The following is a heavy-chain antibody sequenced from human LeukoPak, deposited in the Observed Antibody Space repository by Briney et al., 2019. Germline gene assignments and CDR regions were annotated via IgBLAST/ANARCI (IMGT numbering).Heavy chain of an antibody. V-gene: IGHV3-7*01. D-gene: IGHD5-18*01. Sequence: GGSLRLSCAASGFTFSSYCMTWVRQAPGKGLEWVANIKQGGSEKYYVDSVKGRFTISRDNAKNSLYLQMNSLRAEDTAVYYCARENQALSTVALVLKYHYYMAVWGKGTTVTVSS. CDR3: ARENQALSTVALVLKYHYYMAV. CDR1: GFTFSSYC. CDR2: IKQGGSEK. J-gene: IGHJ6*03.